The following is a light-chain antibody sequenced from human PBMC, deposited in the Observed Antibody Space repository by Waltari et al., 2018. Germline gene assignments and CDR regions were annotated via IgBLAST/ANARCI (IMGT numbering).Light chain of an antibody. J-gene: IGLJ3*02. CDR1: SSDVGVYNR. CDR2: EVS. Sequence: QSALTQPPSVSGSPGQSVTISCTGTSSDVGVYNRVSWYQQPPGTAPKLMISEVSNRPSVVPDRCSGSKSGNTASLTISGLQAEDESYCYCSSFTSTNTWVFGGGTKLTVL. V-gene: IGLV2-18*02. CDR3: SSFTSTNTWV.